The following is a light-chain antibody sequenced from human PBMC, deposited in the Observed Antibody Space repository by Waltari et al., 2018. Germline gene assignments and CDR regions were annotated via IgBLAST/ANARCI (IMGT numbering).Light chain of an antibody. CDR2: ETS. V-gene: IGKV3-20*01. CDR3: QQYGSSPRYT. J-gene: IGKJ2*01. Sequence: EIVLTQSPVTLSLSPGERVTLSSRARQTVISSYLAWYQQKPGQPPRLLINETSSRDTGIPERFSGSRSATDFTLTISRLEPEDSAVYYCQQYGSSPRYTFGQGTKLEIK. CDR1: QTVISSY.